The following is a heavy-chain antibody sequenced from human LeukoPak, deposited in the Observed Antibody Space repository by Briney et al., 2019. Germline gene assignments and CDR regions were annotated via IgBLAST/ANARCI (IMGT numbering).Heavy chain of an antibody. CDR2: IDSDESR. J-gene: IGHJ4*02. D-gene: IGHD4-23*01. V-gene: IGHV3-74*01. CDR3: AREIGKSGISWGFDQ. Sequence: GGSLRLSCAASGFTFSRHWVHWVRQAQGKGLVWVSYIDSDESRNYADSVKGRFTVSRDNDKNTVYLQMNSLRAEDTAMYFCAREIGKSGISWGFDQWGQGTLVTVSS. CDR1: GFTFSRHW.